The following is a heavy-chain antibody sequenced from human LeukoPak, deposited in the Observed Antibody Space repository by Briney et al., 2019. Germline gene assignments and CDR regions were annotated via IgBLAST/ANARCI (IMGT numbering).Heavy chain of an antibody. CDR3: ARSGFEYPADY. CDR1: GYTFTTYA. CDR2: INCKTGNP. D-gene: IGHD2/OR15-2a*01. V-gene: IGHV7-4-1*02. J-gene: IGHJ4*01. Sequence: GASVKVSCKASGYTFTTYALNWVRQAPGQGLEWMGWINCKTGNPTYAQGFTGRFVFSLDTSVSTAYLQISSLKAEDTAVYYCARSGFEYPADYWGQGTLVTVSS.